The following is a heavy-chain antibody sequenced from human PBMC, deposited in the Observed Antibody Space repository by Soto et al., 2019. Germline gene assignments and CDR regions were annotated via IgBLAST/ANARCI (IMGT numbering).Heavy chain of an antibody. D-gene: IGHD5-12*01. CDR1: GFTFSSYS. CDR2: ISSSSSTI. Sequence: GGSLRLSCAASGFTFSSYSMNWVRQAPGKGLEWVSYISSSSSTIYYADSVKGRFTISRDNAKNSLYLQMNSLRAEDTAVYYCARDGGGYDRSLDYWGQGTLVTVSS. J-gene: IGHJ4*02. CDR3: ARDGGGYDRSLDY. V-gene: IGHV3-48*01.